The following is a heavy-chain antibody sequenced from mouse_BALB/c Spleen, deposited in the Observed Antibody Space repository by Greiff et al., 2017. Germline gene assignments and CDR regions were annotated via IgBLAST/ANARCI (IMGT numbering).Heavy chain of an antibody. CDR3: ARHDSARWFDY. D-gene: IGHD6-1*01. V-gene: IGHV5-6*01. CDR2: ISSGGSYT. Sequence: EVKLVESGGDLVKPGGSLKLSCAASGFTFSSYGMSWVRQTPDKRLEWVATISSGGSYTYYPDSVKGRFTISRDNAKNTLYLQMSSLKSEDTAMYYCARHDSARWFDYWGQGTTLTVSS. J-gene: IGHJ2*01. CDR1: GFTFSSYG.